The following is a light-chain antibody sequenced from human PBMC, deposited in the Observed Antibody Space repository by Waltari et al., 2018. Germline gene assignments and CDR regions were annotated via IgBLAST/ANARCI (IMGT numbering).Light chain of an antibody. CDR2: AAS. V-gene: IGKV1-39*01. J-gene: IGKJ4*01. CDR3: QQSYSTIT. Sequence: DIQMTQSPSSLSASVGDRVTITCRASQSISSYLNWYQQKPGKAPKLLIYAASSLQSGVPSRCSGSGSGTDFTLTISSLQPEDFATYYCQQSYSTITFGGGTKVEIK. CDR1: QSISSY.